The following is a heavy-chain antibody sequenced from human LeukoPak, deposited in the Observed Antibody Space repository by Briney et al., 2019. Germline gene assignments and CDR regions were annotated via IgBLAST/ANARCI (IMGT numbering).Heavy chain of an antibody. Sequence: GGSLRLSCAASGFTFSSYEMNWDRQAPGKGLEWVSYISSSGSTIYYADSVKGRFTISRDNAKNSLYLQMNSLRAEDTAVYYCARVARYYDSSGYYPLYYYYGMDVWGQGTTVTVSS. CDR3: ARVARYYDSSGYYPLYYYYGMDV. CDR2: ISSSGSTI. J-gene: IGHJ6*02. V-gene: IGHV3-48*03. D-gene: IGHD3-22*01. CDR1: GFTFSSYE.